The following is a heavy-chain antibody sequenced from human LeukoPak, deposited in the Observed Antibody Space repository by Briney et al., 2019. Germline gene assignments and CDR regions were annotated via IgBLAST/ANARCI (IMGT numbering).Heavy chain of an antibody. CDR1: GFTFSSYA. CDR3: AKSQRLWFGGNDAFHI. J-gene: IGHJ3*02. CDR2: ISGSGGER. Sequence: GGSLRLSCAGSGFTFSSYAMSWVRQAPGKGLEWVSAISGSGGERYYADSVKGRFTISRDSSKNTVYLQMNSLRADDPAVYYCAKSQRLWFGGNDAFHIWGQGTMVTVSS. D-gene: IGHD3-10*01. V-gene: IGHV3-23*01.